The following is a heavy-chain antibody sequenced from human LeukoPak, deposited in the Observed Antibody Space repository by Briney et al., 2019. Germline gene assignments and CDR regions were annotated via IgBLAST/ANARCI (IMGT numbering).Heavy chain of an antibody. V-gene: IGHV4-34*01. J-gene: IGHJ6*02. Sequence: SETLSLTCAVYGGSFSGYYWSWLRQPPGKGLEWIGEINHSGSTNYNPSLKSRVTMSVDTSKNQFSLKLSSVTAADTAVYYCARLRTVTSYYYYGMDVWGQGTTVTVSS. CDR3: ARLRTVTSYYYYGMDV. D-gene: IGHD4-17*01. CDR1: GGSFSGYY. CDR2: INHSGST.